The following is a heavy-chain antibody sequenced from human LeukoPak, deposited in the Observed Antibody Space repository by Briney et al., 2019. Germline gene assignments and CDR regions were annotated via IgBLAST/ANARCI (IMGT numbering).Heavy chain of an antibody. D-gene: IGHD3-22*01. Sequence: GGSLRLSCAASGFTFRGYWMHWVRQAPGKGLVWVLGINNDGSTTRYADSVKGRFTISRDNAKNTLYVQMNSLRVEDTAVYYCARGVGYYDSTFDLWGRGTLVTVSS. J-gene: IGHJ2*01. CDR1: GFTFRGYW. CDR3: ARGVGYYDSTFDL. V-gene: IGHV3-74*01. CDR2: INNDGSTT.